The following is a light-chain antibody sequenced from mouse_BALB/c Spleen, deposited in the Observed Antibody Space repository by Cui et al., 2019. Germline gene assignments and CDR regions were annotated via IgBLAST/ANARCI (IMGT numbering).Light chain of an antibody. CDR3: QQFWGTPFT. J-gene: IGKJ4*01. V-gene: IGKV12-46*01. CDR1: ENIYSN. CDR2: AAT. Sequence: DIPMTQSPASLSVSVGETVTITCRASENIYSNLAWYKQKQGKSPQLLVYAATNVAEGVPSRFSGSGSGTQYSLKINSLQAEDFGSDYCQQFWGTPFTFGSGTKLEIK.